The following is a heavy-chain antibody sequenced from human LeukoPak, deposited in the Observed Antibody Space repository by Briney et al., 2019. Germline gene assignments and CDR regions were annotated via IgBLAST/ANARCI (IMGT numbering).Heavy chain of an antibody. V-gene: IGHV3-23*01. D-gene: IGHD6-19*01. J-gene: IGHJ3*02. Sequence: PGGSPRLSCAASGITLSTYVMSWGRQAPGKGLEWVSVISGSCGSTYYEDPMKGRFTISRDNSENTLYLQMNSLRAEDTAVYYCAKDTDRWLVDAFDIWGQGTMVTVSS. CDR3: AKDTDRWLVDAFDI. CDR1: GITLSTYV. CDR2: ISGSCGST.